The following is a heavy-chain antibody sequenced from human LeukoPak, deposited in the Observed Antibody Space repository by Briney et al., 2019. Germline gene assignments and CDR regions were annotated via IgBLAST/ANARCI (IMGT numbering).Heavy chain of an antibody. Sequence: ASVKVSCKASGYTFTSYYMHWVRQAPGQGLEWMGIINPSGGSTSYAQKFQGRVTMTRDMSTSTVYMELSSLRSEDTAVYYCARGGYGNYGRPPDYYYYYMDVWGKGTTVTVSS. CDR3: ARGGYGNYGRPPDYYYYYMDV. V-gene: IGHV1-46*01. J-gene: IGHJ6*03. CDR2: INPSGGST. D-gene: IGHD4-11*01. CDR1: GYTFTSYY.